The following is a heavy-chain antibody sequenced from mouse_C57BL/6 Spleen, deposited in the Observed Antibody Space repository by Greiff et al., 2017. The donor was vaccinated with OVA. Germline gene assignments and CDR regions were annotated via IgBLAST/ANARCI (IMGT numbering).Heavy chain of an antibody. D-gene: IGHD2-4*01. Sequence: VQLQQSGPELVKPGDSVKISCKASGYSFTGYFMNWVMQSHGKSLEWIGRINPYNGDTFYNQKFKGKATLTVDKSSSTAHMELRSLTSEDSAVYYCARSYDYDWDWFAYGGQGTRVTVSA. J-gene: IGHJ3*01. V-gene: IGHV1-20*01. CDR2: INPYNGDT. CDR1: GYSFTGYF. CDR3: ARSYDYDWDWFAY.